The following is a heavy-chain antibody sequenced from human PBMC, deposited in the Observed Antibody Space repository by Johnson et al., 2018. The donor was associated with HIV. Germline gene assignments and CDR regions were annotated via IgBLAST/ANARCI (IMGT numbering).Heavy chain of an antibody. D-gene: IGHD2-2*01. CDR1: GFTFDVYG. CDR2: INWNGGST. Sequence: VQLVESGGGVVRPGGSLRLSCAASGFTFDVYGMSWVRQAPGKGLEWVSGINWNGGSTGYADSVKGRFTISRDNAKNSLYLQMNSLRAEDTALYYCARGPYCSSSGCYGSGTYSSAFDIWGQGTMVTVSS. CDR3: ARGPYCSSSGCYGSGTYSSAFDI. V-gene: IGHV3-20*04. J-gene: IGHJ3*02.